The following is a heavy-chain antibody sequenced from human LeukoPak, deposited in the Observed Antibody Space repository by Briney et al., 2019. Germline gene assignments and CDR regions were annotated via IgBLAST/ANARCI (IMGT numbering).Heavy chain of an antibody. J-gene: IGHJ4*02. D-gene: IGHD3-3*01. CDR3: ATDRGWRTSGYYLYYFEY. CDR1: GFTFSSYG. Sequence: GGSLRLSCAASGFTFSSYGMHWVRQAPGKGLEWVAIISYDGSNKYYADSVKGRFTISRDNTMNSLYLQMSSLRAEDTAVYYCATDRGWRTSGYYLYYFEYWGQGTLVTYSS. CDR2: ISYDGSNK. V-gene: IGHV3-30*03.